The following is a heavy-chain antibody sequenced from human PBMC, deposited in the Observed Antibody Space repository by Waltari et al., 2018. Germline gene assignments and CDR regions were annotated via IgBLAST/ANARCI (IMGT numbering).Heavy chain of an antibody. V-gene: IGHV4-59*01. CDR3: ARGLYYYDSSGPARFDY. D-gene: IGHD3-22*01. CDR1: GGSIGSYY. Sequence: QVQLQESGPGLVKPSETLSLTCTVSGGSIGSYYWSWMRQHTGKGLEWIGYIYYSGTTNYNPSLKSRVTISVDTSRNQFSLKLTSVTAADTAVYFCARGLYYYDSSGPARFDYWGQGTLAIVSS. J-gene: IGHJ4*02. CDR2: IYYSGTT.